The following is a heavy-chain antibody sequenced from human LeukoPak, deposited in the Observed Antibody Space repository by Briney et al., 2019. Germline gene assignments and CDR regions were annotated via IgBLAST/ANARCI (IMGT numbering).Heavy chain of an antibody. J-gene: IGHJ4*02. D-gene: IGHD2-8*01. CDR2: ISASSNYI. CDR3: ARVVNGYVDY. V-gene: IGHV3-21*06. CDR1: GFTFSNAN. Sequence: GSLRLSCAASGFTFSNANMNWVRQAPGKGLKWVSFISASSNYIYYADSVKARFTISRDNAQSSLYLQMNSLRAEDTAVYFCARVVNGYVDYWGQGTLVTVSS.